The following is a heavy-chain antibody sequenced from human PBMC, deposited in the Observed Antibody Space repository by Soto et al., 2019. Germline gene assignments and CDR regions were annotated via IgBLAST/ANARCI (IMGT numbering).Heavy chain of an antibody. J-gene: IGHJ6*02. Sequence: EVQLLESGGGLVQPGGSLRLSCAASGFTFSSYAMSWVRQAPGKGLEWVSAISGSGGSTYYADSVKGRLTISRDNSKNTLYLQMNSLRAEDTAVYYCATGGDSSEEAYYYYYGMDVWGQGTTVTVSS. CDR1: GFTFSSYA. CDR3: ATGGDSSEEAYYYYYGMDV. D-gene: IGHD3-22*01. CDR2: ISGSGGST. V-gene: IGHV3-23*01.